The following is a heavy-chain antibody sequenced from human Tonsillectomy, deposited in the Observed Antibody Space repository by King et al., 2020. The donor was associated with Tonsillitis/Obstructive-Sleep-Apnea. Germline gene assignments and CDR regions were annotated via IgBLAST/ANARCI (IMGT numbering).Heavy chain of an antibody. V-gene: IGHV1-46*01. CDR3: ARDWQWLVNQLDY. J-gene: IGHJ4*02. CDR2: INPSGGST. Sequence: EQLVQSGAEVKKPGASVKVSCKASGYTFTSYYMHWVRQAPGQGLEWMGIINPSGGSTSYAQKFQGRDPMTRDTSTSTVYMELSSLGSEDTAVYYCARDWQWLVNQLDYWGQGTLVTVSS. D-gene: IGHD6-19*01. CDR1: GYTFTSYY.